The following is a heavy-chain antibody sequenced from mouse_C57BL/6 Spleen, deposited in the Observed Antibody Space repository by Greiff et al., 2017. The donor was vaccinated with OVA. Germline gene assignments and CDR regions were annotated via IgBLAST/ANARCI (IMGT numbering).Heavy chain of an antibody. D-gene: IGHD1-1*01. V-gene: IGHV5-4*01. CDR1: GFTFSSYA. CDR2: ISDGGSYT. Sequence: EVQGVESGGGLVKPGGSLKLSCAASGFTFSSYAMSWVRQTPEKRLEWVATISDGGSYTYYPDNVKGRFTISRDNAKNNLYLQMSHLKSEDTAMYYCARDRITAVLWYFDVWGTGTTVTVSS. J-gene: IGHJ1*03. CDR3: ARDRITAVLWYFDV.